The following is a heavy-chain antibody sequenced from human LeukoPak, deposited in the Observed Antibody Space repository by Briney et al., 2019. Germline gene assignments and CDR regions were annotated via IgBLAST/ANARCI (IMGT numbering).Heavy chain of an antibody. Sequence: HPGRSLRLSCAASGFTFHNFAIRWVRQAPGKGLEWVSGISWNSGSIGYADSVRGRFTISRDNAKNSLFLQMNSLRAEDTALYYCAKDKLDSSDGRAFDIWGQGTMVTVSS. CDR3: AKDKLDSSDGRAFDI. CDR1: GFTFHNFA. CDR2: ISWNSGSI. D-gene: IGHD3-22*01. V-gene: IGHV3-9*01. J-gene: IGHJ3*02.